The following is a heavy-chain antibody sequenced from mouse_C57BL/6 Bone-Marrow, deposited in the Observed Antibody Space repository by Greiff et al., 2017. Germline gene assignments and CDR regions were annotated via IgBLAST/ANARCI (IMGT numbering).Heavy chain of an antibody. V-gene: IGHV1-39*01. CDR2: INPNYGTT. CDR3: AREDSMVYDGYHYFDY. J-gene: IGHJ2*01. D-gene: IGHD2-3*01. CDR1: GYSFTDYN. Sequence: LVESGPELVKPGASVKISCKASGYSFTDYNMNWVKQSNGKSLEWIGVINPNYGTTSYNQKFKGKATLTVDQSSSTAYMQLNSLTSEDSAVYYCAREDSMVYDGYHYFDYWGQGTTLTVSS.